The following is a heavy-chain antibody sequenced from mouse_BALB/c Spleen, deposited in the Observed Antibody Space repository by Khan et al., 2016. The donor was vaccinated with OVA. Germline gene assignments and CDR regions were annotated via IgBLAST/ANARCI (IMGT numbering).Heavy chain of an antibody. CDR2: ISYSGST. Sequence: EVQLQESGPGLMKPSQSLSLTCTVTGYSITSDYAWNWIRQFPGNKLEWMGYISYSGSTTYNPSLKSRISITRDTSKNQFFLQLNSVTTEDTATYYCARWFTYWGQGTLVTVSA. CDR1: GYSITSDYA. CDR3: ARWFTY. V-gene: IGHV3-2*02. J-gene: IGHJ3*01.